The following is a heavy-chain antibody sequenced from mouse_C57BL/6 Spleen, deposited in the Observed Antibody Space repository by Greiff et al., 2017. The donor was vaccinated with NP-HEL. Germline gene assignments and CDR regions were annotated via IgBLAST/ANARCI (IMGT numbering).Heavy chain of an antibody. D-gene: IGHD1-1*01. CDR3: ARYGSSFDY. CDR1: GYAFTNYL. J-gene: IGHJ2*01. CDR2: INPGSGGT. Sequence: VQLQQSGAELVRPGTSVKVSCKASGYAFTNYLIEWVKQRPGQGLEWIGVINPGSGGTNYNEKFKGKATLTADKSSSTAYMQLSSLTSEDSAVYFCARYGSSFDYWGQGTTLTVSS. V-gene: IGHV1-54*01.